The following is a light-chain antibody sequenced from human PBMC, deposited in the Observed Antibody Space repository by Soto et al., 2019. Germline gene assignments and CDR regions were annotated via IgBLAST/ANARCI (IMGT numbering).Light chain of an antibody. J-gene: IGKJ3*01. CDR2: DTS. CDR1: HDITNS. Sequence: DIQMTQSPSSLSASIGDRVTITCQASHDITNSLNWYQQKPGRAPKLLIHDTSNLEQGGPSRFSGTGSWTHFNFTISSLQPEGIATYYCQHYDDLPIFTFGPGTKVDVK. V-gene: IGKV1-33*01. CDR3: QHYDDLPIFT.